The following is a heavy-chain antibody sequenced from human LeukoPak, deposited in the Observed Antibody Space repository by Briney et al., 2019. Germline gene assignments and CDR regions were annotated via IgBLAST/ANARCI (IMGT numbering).Heavy chain of an antibody. D-gene: IGHD3-22*01. J-gene: IGHJ4*02. CDR2: ISAYNGNT. Sequence: ASVKVSCKASGYTFTRYGISWVRQAPGQGLEWMGWISAYNGNTNYAQKLQGRVTMTTDTSTSTAYMELRSLRSDDTAVYYCARGRAMYYYDSSGYSDYWGQGTLVTVSS. V-gene: IGHV1-18*01. CDR3: ARGRAMYYYDSSGYSDY. CDR1: GYTFTRYG.